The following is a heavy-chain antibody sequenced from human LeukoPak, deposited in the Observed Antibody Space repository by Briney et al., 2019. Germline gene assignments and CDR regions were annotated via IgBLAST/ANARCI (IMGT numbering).Heavy chain of an antibody. CDR3: AKDNMDTSSCLDY. Sequence: GGSLRLSCAASGFTFSDYAMHWVRQAPGKGLEWVAVIWFDGSETYYADSVMGRFTISRDKSRNTLFLQMNSLRADDTAVYYCAKDNMDTSSCLDYWGQGTLVTVSS. CDR1: GFTFSDYA. D-gene: IGHD5-18*01. CDR2: IWFDGSET. V-gene: IGHV3-33*03. J-gene: IGHJ4*02.